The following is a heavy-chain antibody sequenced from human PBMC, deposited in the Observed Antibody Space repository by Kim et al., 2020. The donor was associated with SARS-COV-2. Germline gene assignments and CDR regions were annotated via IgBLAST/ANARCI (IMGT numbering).Heavy chain of an antibody. V-gene: IGHV1-69*13. CDR2: IIPIFGTA. CDR1: GGTFSSYA. J-gene: IGHJ4*02. Sequence: SVKVSCKASGGTFSSYAISWVRQAPGQGLEWMGGIIPIFGTANYAQKFQGRVTITADESTSTAYMELSSLRSEDTAVYYCARSIAARPGFGDYWGQGTLVTVSS. D-gene: IGHD6-6*01. CDR3: ARSIAARPGFGDY.